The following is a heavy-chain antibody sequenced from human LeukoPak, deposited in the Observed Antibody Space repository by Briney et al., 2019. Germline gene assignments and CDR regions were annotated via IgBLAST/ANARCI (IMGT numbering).Heavy chain of an antibody. D-gene: IGHD6-6*01. V-gene: IGHV3-7*01. CDR1: GFTFNGYW. CDR3: AKDQYRTHARLMDV. Sequence: GGSLRLSCAASGFTFNGYWMSWLRQAPGKGLEWVAHIKQDGSEKYYVDSVRGRVTISRDNAENSLFLQMNRLRAEDTAVYYCAKDQYRTHARLMDVWGKGTTVTISS. J-gene: IGHJ6*04. CDR2: IKQDGSEK.